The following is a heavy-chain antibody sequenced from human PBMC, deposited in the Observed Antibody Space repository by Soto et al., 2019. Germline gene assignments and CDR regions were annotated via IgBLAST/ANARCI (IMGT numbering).Heavy chain of an antibody. V-gene: IGHV1-69*01. Sequence: QVQLVQSGAEVKKPGSSVKVSCKASGGTFSSYAISWVRQAPGQGLEWMGGIIPIFGTANYAQKFQGRVTITADDSTSTDYMALSSLRSEDTAVYYCARPISGYGAGPFDYWGQGTLVTVSS. D-gene: IGHD5-12*01. J-gene: IGHJ4*02. CDR2: IIPIFGTA. CDR3: ARPISGYGAGPFDY. CDR1: GGTFSSYA.